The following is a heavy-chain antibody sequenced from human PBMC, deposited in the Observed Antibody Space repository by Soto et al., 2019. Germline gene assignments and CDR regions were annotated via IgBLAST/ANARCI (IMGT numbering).Heavy chain of an antibody. CDR3: ASPHPGYCSGGSCSGFDY. CDR2: IYYSGST. V-gene: IGHV4-39*01. CDR1: GGSISSSSYY. Sequence: XETLSLTFTVSGGSISSSSYYWGWIRQPPGKGLEWIGSIYYSGSTYYNPSLKSRVTISVDTSKNQFSLKLSSVTAADTAVYYCASPHPGYCSGGSCSGFDYWGQGTLVTVSS. D-gene: IGHD2-15*01. J-gene: IGHJ4*02.